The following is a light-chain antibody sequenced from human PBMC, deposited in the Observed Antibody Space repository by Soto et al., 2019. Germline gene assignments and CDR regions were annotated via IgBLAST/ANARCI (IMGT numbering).Light chain of an antibody. CDR3: MQSTHFRT. V-gene: IGKV2-24*01. CDR2: QIS. CDR1: QSLVHTDGRTY. Sequence: EIVMTQTPLSSPVTLGQPASISCRSNQSLVHTDGRTYLSWLHQRPGQPPRLLIYQISKRYAGVPDRFTGSGAGTEFTLKISRVEAEDVGVFYCMQSTHFRTFGPGTRVEIK. J-gene: IGKJ1*01.